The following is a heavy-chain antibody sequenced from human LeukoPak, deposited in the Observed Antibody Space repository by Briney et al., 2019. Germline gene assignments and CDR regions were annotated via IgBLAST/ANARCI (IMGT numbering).Heavy chain of an antibody. Sequence: GGSLRLSCAASGFTFSGYWMSWVRQAPGKGLEWVANIKQDGGERYYVDSVKGRFTIPRDNAKNSLYLQMNSLRAEDTAVYYCARAFGDGYSLFDYWGQGTLVTVSS. CDR2: IKQDGGER. CDR3: ARAFGDGYSLFDY. CDR1: GFTFSGYW. J-gene: IGHJ4*02. V-gene: IGHV3-7*01. D-gene: IGHD5-24*01.